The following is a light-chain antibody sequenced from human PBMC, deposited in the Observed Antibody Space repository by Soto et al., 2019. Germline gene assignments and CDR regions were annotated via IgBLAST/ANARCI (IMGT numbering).Light chain of an antibody. Sequence: VLTQSPGTLSLSPGGRAPLSCRASQNINNNYLAWYQHKPGQAPRLLIYDASLRATGVPDRFSGSGSGTDFTLTITRLEPDDSAVYYCQQHGISHITLGQGTRLEIK. CDR1: QNINNNY. CDR3: QQHGISHIT. V-gene: IGKV3-20*01. CDR2: DAS. J-gene: IGKJ5*01.